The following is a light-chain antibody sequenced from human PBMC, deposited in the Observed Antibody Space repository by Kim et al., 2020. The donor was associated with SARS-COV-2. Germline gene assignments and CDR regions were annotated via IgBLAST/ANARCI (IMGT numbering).Light chain of an antibody. CDR3: HVWDRNNDIV. CDR1: NIGSIV. CDR2: YDS. V-gene: IGLV3-21*04. J-gene: IGLJ3*02. Sequence: ARRKTAPMTCGGNNIGSIVVHCYQQVAGRAPFLVIRYDSDRPSGIPDRFSGSNSGNTATLTITRVEAGDEADYYCHVWDRNNDIVFGGGTQLTVL.